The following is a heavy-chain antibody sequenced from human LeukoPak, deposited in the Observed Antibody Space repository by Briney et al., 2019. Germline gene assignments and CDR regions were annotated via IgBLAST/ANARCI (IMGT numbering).Heavy chain of an antibody. Sequence: GGSLRLSCAASGFTSSSYSMNWVRQAPGKGLEWVSSISSSSSYIYYADSVKGRFTISRDNAKNSLYLQMNSLRAEDTAVYYCARDSRKGYSGYDFLVYWGQGTLVTVSS. CDR1: GFTSSSYS. CDR3: ARDSRKGYSGYDFLVY. D-gene: IGHD5-12*01. V-gene: IGHV3-21*01. J-gene: IGHJ4*02. CDR2: ISSSSSYI.